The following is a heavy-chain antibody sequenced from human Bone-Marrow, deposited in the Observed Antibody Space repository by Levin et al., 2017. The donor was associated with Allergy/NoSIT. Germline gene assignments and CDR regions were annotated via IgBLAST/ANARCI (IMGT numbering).Heavy chain of an antibody. CDR1: GFTVSGNY. CDR2: IYSDGST. D-gene: IGHD3-10*01. J-gene: IGHJ4*02. CDR3: ASHGSGGSYTGNFDS. V-gene: IGHV3-53*01. Sequence: PGGSLRLSCAASGFTVSGNYMSWVRQAPGKGLEWVSVIYSDGSTYYADSVKGRFTISRDNSKNTLYLQMNSLRAEDTAVYHCASHGSGGSYTGNFDSWGQGTLVTVSS.